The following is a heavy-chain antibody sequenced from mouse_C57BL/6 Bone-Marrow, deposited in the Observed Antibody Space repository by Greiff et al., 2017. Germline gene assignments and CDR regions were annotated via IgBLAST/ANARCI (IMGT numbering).Heavy chain of an antibody. CDR2: IYPGDGDT. Sequence: VHLVESGAELVKPGASVKISCKASGYAFSSYWMNWVKQRPGKGLEWIGQIYPGDGDTNYNGKFKGKATLTADKSSSTAYMQLSRLTSEDSAVYFCGRKGGGAFDYWGQGTTLTVSS. V-gene: IGHV1-80*01. CDR1: GYAFSSYW. CDR3: GRKGGGAFDY. J-gene: IGHJ2*01.